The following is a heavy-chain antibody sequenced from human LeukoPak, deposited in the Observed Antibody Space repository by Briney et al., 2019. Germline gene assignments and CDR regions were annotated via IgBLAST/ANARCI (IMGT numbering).Heavy chain of an antibody. CDR1: GFTFSSYW. CDR3: AREVDTGDY. J-gene: IGHJ4*02. V-gene: IGHV3-7*01. CDR2: IRQDGSTM. D-gene: IGHD5-18*01. Sequence: PGGSLRLSCAASGFTFSSYWMSWVRQAPGKGLEWVANIRQDGSTMSYVDSVRGRFTISRDNAKNSLYLQMSSLGADDTAVYYCAREVDTGDYWGQGTLVTVSS.